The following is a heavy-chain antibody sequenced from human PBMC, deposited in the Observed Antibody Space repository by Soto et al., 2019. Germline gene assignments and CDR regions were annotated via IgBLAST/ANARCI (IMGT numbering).Heavy chain of an antibody. D-gene: IGHD2-15*01. V-gene: IGHV1-69*08. Sequence: QVQLVQSGAEVKKPGSSVKVSCKASGGTFSSYTISWVRQAPGQGLEWMGRSIPILGIANYAQKFQGRVTITADKSTSTAYMGLSSLRSEDTAVYYCARERGQDIVVVVAATYFDCWGQGTLVTVSS. CDR3: ARERGQDIVVVVAATYFDC. J-gene: IGHJ4*02. CDR1: GGTFSSYT. CDR2: SIPILGIA.